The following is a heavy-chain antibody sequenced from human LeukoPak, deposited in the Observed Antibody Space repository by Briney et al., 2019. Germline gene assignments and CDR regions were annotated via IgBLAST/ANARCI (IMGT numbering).Heavy chain of an antibody. Sequence: GASVKVSCKASGYTFTSYDINWVRQATGQGLEWMGWMNPNSGNTGYAQKFQGRVTMTRNTSISTAYMELSSLRSEDTAVYYCARVLKTGPAFDYWGQGTLVTVSS. CDR2: MNPNSGNT. CDR3: ARVLKTGPAFDY. D-gene: IGHD2-15*01. V-gene: IGHV1-8*01. CDR1: GYTFTSYD. J-gene: IGHJ4*02.